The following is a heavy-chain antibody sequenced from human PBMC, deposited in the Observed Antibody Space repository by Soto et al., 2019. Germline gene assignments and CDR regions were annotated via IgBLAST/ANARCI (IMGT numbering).Heavy chain of an antibody. J-gene: IGHJ6*02. V-gene: IGHV3-30-3*01. CDR1: GFTFSSYA. D-gene: IGHD3-3*01. CDR2: ISYDGSNK. CDR3: ARDRDYDFWRGRGGGMAV. Sequence: QVQLVESGGGVVQPGRSLRLSCAAYGFTFSSYAMHWVRQAPGKGLAWVAVISYDGSNKYYADSVKGRFTISRDNSKNTLYMQMNSLRAEDTAVYYCARDRDYDFWRGRGGGMAVSGQGTTVTVSS.